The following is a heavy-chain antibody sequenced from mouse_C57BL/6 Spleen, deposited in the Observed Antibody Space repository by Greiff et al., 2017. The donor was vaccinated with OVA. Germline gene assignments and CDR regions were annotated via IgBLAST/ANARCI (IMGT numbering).Heavy chain of an antibody. CDR3: ARGDYDGSSPFAY. CDR2: ISYSGST. CDR1: GYSITSDY. V-gene: IGHV3-8*01. D-gene: IGHD1-1*01. Sequence: EVKLMESGPGLAKPSQTLSLTCSVTGYSITSDYWNWIRKFPGNKLEYMGYISYSGSTYYNPSLKSRISITRDTSKNQYYLQLNSVTTEDTATYYCARGDYDGSSPFAYWGQGTLVTVSA. J-gene: IGHJ3*01.